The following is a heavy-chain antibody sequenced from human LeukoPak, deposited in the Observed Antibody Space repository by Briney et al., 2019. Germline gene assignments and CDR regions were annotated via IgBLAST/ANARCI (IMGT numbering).Heavy chain of an antibody. J-gene: IGHJ4*02. Sequence: SETLSLTCTVSGGSISSGGYYWSWIRQHPGTGLEWIGYIYYSGSTYYNPSLKSRVTISVDTSKNQFSLKLSSVTAADTAVYYCARGPDYGDTGGDYWGQGTLVTVSS. D-gene: IGHD4-17*01. CDR2: IYYSGST. V-gene: IGHV4-31*03. CDR1: GGSISSGGYY. CDR3: ARGPDYGDTGGDY.